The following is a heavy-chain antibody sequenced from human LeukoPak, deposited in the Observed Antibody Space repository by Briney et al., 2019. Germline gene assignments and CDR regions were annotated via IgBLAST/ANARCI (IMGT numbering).Heavy chain of an antibody. J-gene: IGHJ6*02. D-gene: IGHD3-10*01. Sequence: ASVKVSCKASGGTFSSYAISWVRQAPGQGLEWMGGIIPIFGTANYAQKFQGRVTITADKSTSTAYMELSSLRSEDTAVYYCARDPRGMVRGVPYGMDVWGQGTTVTVSS. CDR2: IIPIFGTA. CDR1: GGTFSSYA. CDR3: ARDPRGMVRGVPYGMDV. V-gene: IGHV1-69*06.